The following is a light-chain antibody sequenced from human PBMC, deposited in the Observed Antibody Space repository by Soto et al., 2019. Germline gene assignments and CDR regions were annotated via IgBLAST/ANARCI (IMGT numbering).Light chain of an antibody. Sequence: QSALTQPASVSGSPGQSITISCTGTSSDVGSYNYVSWFQHHPGKAPKLIIYEVNKRPSGISDRFSGSKSGKTASLTISGLQAEDEADYYCCSYAGTTISYVFGTETKLTVL. CDR3: CSYAGTTISYV. CDR1: SSDVGSYNY. CDR2: EVN. V-gene: IGLV2-23*02. J-gene: IGLJ1*01.